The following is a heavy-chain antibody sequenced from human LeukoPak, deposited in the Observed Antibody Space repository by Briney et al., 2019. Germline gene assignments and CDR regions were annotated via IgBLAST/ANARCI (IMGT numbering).Heavy chain of an antibody. V-gene: IGHV4-59*08. CDR2: IYYSWST. CDR1: GGSISSYY. J-gene: IGHJ4*02. Sequence: PAETLSLTCTVSGGSISSYYWSWIRQPPGKGLEWIGYIYYSWSTNYNPSLKSRVTISVDTSKNQFSLKLSSVTAADTAVYYCARRADNYDSSGYYFDYWGQGTLVTVSS. D-gene: IGHD3-22*01. CDR3: ARRADNYDSSGYYFDY.